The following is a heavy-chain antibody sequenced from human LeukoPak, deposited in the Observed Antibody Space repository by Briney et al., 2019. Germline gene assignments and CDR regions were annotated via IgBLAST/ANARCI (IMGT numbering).Heavy chain of an antibody. Sequence: ASGPTLVNPTQTLTLTCTFSGFSLRTSGMRVSWIRQPPGKAREWLARLDSHDDRFYSTSLKTRLTFPKDDSKNQAGLPLTHMAPADTATYYCARAKYYYDSSGPEYYFDYWGQGTLVTVSS. CDR2: LDSHDDR. CDR1: GFSLRTSGMR. D-gene: IGHD3-22*01. CDR3: ARAKYYYDSSGPEYYFDY. V-gene: IGHV2-70*04. J-gene: IGHJ4*02.